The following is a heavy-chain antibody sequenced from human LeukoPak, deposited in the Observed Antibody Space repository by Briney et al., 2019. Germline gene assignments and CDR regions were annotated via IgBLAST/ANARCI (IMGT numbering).Heavy chain of an antibody. D-gene: IGHD5-12*01. CDR3: ARWDIRGTAHQLDY. CDR2: IKQDGSEK. CDR1: GFTFSSYW. J-gene: IGHJ4*02. Sequence: GGSLRLSCAASGFTFSSYWMSWVRQAPGKGLEWVANIKQDGSEKYYVDSVKGRFTISRDNAKNSMYLQMNSLRAEDTAVYYCARWDIRGTAHQLDYWGQGTLVTVSS. V-gene: IGHV3-7*01.